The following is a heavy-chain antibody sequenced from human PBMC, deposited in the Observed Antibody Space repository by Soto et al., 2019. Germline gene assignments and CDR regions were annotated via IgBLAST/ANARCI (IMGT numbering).Heavy chain of an antibody. V-gene: IGHV3-33*01. Sequence: QVQLVESGGGVVQPGRSLRLSCAASGCTFSSYGMHWVRQAPGKGLEWVAVIWYDGSNKYYADSVKGRFTISRDNSKNTLYLQMNSLRAEDTAVYYCPRDGKDSSSFYYYYGMDVWGQGTTVTVSS. CDR2: IWYDGSNK. CDR1: GCTFSSYG. CDR3: PRDGKDSSSFYYYYGMDV. J-gene: IGHJ6*02. D-gene: IGHD6-6*01.